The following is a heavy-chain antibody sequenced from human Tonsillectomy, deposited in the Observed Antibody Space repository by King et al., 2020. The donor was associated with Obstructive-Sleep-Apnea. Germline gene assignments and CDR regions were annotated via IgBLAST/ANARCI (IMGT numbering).Heavy chain of an antibody. J-gene: IGHJ4*02. CDR1: GFTFSSYA. CDR2: ISGSGGST. CDR3: AKGDGSGNYYTGHFDY. V-gene: IGHV3-23*04. Sequence: VQLVESGGGLVQPGGSLRLSCAASGFTFSSYAMNWVRQAPGKGLEWVSGISGSGGSTYYADAVKGRFTISRDNSKNTRYLQMNSRRAEDTAVFYCAKGDGSGNYYTGHFDYWGQGTLVTVSS. D-gene: IGHD3-10*01.